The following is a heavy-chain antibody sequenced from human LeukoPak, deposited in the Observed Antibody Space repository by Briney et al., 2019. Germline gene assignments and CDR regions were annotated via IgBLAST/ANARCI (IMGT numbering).Heavy chain of an antibody. D-gene: IGHD1-1*01. CDR2: ISSSGSTV. CDR1: GFTFSSFE. V-gene: IGHV3-48*03. CDR3: ATDRPHPRNEPTNFDY. J-gene: IGHJ4*02. Sequence: QPGGSLRLSCAGSGFTFSSFEMNWVRQAPGRGLEWVSYISSSGSTVYYAGSVKGRFTISRDNSKNTLYLQMNSLRAEDTAVYYCATDRPHPRNEPTNFDYWGQGTLVTVSP.